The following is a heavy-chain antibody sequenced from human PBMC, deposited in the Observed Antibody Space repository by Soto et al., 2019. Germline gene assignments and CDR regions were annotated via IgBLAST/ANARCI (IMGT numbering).Heavy chain of an antibody. CDR1: GYTFTNYD. J-gene: IGHJ4*02. Sequence: QVQLVQSGAEVKKPGASVKVSCKTSGYTFTNYDINWVRQATGQGLEWMGWMNPNSGNTGSTQKFQGRITMTRDTSIGTAYMDLTSLRSEDTAVYYCARVWGTIDYWGQGTLVTVSS. CDR2: MNPNSGNT. V-gene: IGHV1-8*01. D-gene: IGHD3-16*01. CDR3: ARVWGTIDY.